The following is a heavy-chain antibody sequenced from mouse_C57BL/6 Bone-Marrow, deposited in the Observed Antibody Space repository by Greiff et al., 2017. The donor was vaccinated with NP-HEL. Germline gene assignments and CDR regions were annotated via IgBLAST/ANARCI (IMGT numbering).Heavy chain of an antibody. Sequence: QVQLQQPGAELVRPGSSVKLSCKASGYTFTSYWMHWVKQRPIQGLEWIGNIDPSDSETHYNQQFKDKATLTVDKSSSTAYMQLSSLTSEDSAVYYCATHSNYVYWYFDVWGTGTTVTVSS. CDR2: IDPSDSET. V-gene: IGHV1-52*01. CDR1: GYTFTSYW. D-gene: IGHD2-5*01. J-gene: IGHJ1*03. CDR3: ATHSNYVYWYFDV.